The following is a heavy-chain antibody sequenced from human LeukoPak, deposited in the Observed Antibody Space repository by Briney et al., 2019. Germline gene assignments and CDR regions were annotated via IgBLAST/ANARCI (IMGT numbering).Heavy chain of an antibody. D-gene: IGHD1-26*01. J-gene: IGHJ4*02. CDR2: IIPIFGTA. V-gene: IGHV1-69*13. Sequence: GASVKVSCKASGGTFSSYATSWVRQAPGQGLEWMGGIIPIFGTANYAQKFQGRVTITADESTSTAYMELSSLRSDDTAVYYCARDSPYSGSYYRSLDYWGQGTLVTVSS. CDR3: ARDSPYSGSYYRSLDY. CDR1: GGTFSSYA.